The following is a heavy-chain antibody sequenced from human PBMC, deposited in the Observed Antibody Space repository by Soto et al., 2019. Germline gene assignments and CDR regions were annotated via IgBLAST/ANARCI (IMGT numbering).Heavy chain of an antibody. J-gene: IGHJ6*03. CDR1: GGSISSYY. D-gene: IGHD3-3*01. V-gene: IGHV4-59*08. CDR2: IYYSGST. Sequence: PSETLSLTCTVSGGSISSYYWSWIRQPPGKGLEWIGYIYYSGSTNYNPSLKSRVTISVDTSKNQFSLKLSSVTAADTAVYYCARHRRDFWSGSTPGREYYYYYMDVWGKGTTVTVSS. CDR3: ARHRRDFWSGSTPGREYYYYYMDV.